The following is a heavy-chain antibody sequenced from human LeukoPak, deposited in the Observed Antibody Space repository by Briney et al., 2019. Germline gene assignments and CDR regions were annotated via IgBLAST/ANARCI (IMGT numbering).Heavy chain of an antibody. J-gene: IGHJ6*03. Sequence: ASVKVSCKASGYTFTSYDINWVRQATGQGLEWMGWMNPNSGNTGYAQKFQGRVTITRNTSISTAYMELSSLRSEDTAVYYCARERGYSGYDYRYYYYTDVWGKGTTVTVSS. V-gene: IGHV1-8*01. CDR3: ARERGYSGYDYRYYYYTDV. CDR2: MNPNSGNT. CDR1: GYTFTSYD. D-gene: IGHD5-12*01.